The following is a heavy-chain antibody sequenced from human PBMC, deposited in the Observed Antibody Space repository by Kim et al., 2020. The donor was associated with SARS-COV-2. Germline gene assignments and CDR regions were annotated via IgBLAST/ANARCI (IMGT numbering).Heavy chain of an antibody. CDR3: AKDAIVAGPTGSRYNWFDP. CDR1: GFTFDDYA. CDR2: ISWNSGSI. D-gene: IGHD6-19*01. J-gene: IGHJ5*02. V-gene: IGHV3-9*01. Sequence: GGSLRLSCAASGFTFDDYAMHWVRQAPGKGLEWVSGISWNSGSIGYADSVKGRFTISRDNAKNSLYLQMNRLRAEDTALYYCAKDAIVAGPTGSRYNWFDPWGQGTLVTVSS.